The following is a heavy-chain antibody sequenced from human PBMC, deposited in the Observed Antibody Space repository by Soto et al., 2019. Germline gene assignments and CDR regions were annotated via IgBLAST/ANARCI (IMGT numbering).Heavy chain of an antibody. CDR3: AREIVTAGGNNYFDP. CDR1: GGTVASSHW. Sequence: PSETLSLTCVVSGGTVASSHWLSWVRQSPGGGLEWIGNVYHTGDTNLNPSLQSRVTISVDKSNNQFSLRLNSLTAADTAVYFCAREIVTAGGNNYFDPWGPGTLVTV. D-gene: IGHD2-21*02. CDR2: VYHTGDT. J-gene: IGHJ5*02. V-gene: IGHV4-4*02.